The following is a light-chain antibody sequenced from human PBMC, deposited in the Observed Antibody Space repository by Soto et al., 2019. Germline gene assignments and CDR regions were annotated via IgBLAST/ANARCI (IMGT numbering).Light chain of an antibody. CDR1: STDVGGYNY. J-gene: IGLJ1*01. Sequence: QSALTQPASVSGAPGQAITISCTGTSTDVGGYNYVSWYQQHPGKAPNLMIDDVSIRPSGVSNRFSGSKSGNTASLTSSGLQSEDEADYYCSSYTSSSTPYVFGPGTKVTVL. CDR3: SSYTSSSTPYV. V-gene: IGLV2-14*01. CDR2: DVS.